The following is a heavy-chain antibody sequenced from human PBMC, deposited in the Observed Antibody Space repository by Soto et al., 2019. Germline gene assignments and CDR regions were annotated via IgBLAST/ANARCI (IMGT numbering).Heavy chain of an antibody. V-gene: IGHV3-74*01. CDR3: ARGEYDYVWGSYGLDAFDI. CDR1: GFTFSSYW. Sequence: LRLSCAASGFTFSSYWMHWVRQAPGKGLVWVSRINSDGSSTSYADSVKGRFTISRDNAKNTLYLQMNSLRAEDTAVYYCARGEYDYVWGSYGLDAFDIWGQGTMVTVSS. D-gene: IGHD3-16*01. CDR2: INSDGSST. J-gene: IGHJ3*02.